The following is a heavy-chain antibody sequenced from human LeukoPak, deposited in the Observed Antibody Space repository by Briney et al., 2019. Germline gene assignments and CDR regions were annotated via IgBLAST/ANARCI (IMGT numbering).Heavy chain of an antibody. CDR2: INHSGST. J-gene: IGHJ4*02. CDR1: GGSFSGYY. Sequence: SETLSLTCAVYGGSFSGYYWSWIRQPTGKGLEWIGEINHSGSTNYNPSLKSRVTISVDTSKNQFSLKLSSVTAADTAVYYCALGQIQPLDYWGQGTLVTVSS. CDR3: ALGQIQPLDY. V-gene: IGHV4-34*01. D-gene: IGHD3-16*01.